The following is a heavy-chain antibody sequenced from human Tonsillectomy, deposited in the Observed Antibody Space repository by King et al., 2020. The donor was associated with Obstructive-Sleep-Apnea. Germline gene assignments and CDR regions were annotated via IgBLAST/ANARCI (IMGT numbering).Heavy chain of an antibody. V-gene: IGHV1-18*04. CDR3: ARDTHMTLDY. CDR2: ISAYNGNT. CDR1: GYTFTSYG. J-gene: IGHJ4*02. Sequence: VGGGAGGRKPGASVKVSCKASGYTFTSYGISWVRQAPGQGLEWMGWISAYNGNTNYAQKLQGRVTMTTDTSTSTAYMELRSLRSDDTAVYYCARDTHMTLDYWGQGTLVTVSS.